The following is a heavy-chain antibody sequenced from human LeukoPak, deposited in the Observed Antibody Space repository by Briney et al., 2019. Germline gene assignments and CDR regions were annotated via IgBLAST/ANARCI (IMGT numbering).Heavy chain of an antibody. CDR2: INQDESEN. V-gene: IGHV3-7*01. D-gene: IGHD4-17*01. CDR1: GFTFSGSW. J-gene: IGHJ4*02. Sequence: GGSLRLSCAVSGFTFSGSWMSWVRQSAGKGLEWVANINQDESENYYVDSVKGRFTISRDNAKNSLYLQMNSLRDEDTAVYYCARDGSSYGVYCGQGILVTVSS. CDR3: ARDGSSYGVY.